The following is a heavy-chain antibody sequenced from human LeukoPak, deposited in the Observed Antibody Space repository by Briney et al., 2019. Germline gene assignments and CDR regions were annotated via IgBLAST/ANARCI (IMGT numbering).Heavy chain of an antibody. CDR3: ARDQGEMATIPDY. CDR1: GYTFTGYY. J-gene: IGHJ4*02. V-gene: IGHV1-2*02. CDR2: INPNSGGT. Sequence: ASVKVSCKASGYTFTGYYMHWVRQAPGQGLEWMGWINPNSGGTNYAQKFQGRVTMTRDTSISTAYMELSRLRSDDTAVYYCARDQGEMATIPDYWGQGTLVTVSS. D-gene: IGHD5-24*01.